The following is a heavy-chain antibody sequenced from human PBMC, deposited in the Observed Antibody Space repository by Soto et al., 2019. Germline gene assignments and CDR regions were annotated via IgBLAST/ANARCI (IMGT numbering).Heavy chain of an antibody. CDR1: GGSISSGGYS. V-gene: IGHV4-30-2*01. CDR2: IYHSGST. J-gene: IGHJ4*02. CDR3: ARSPGYCSGGSCYSVWPNFDY. Sequence: TSETLSLTCAVSGGSISSGGYSWSWIRQPPGKGLEWIGYIYHSGSTYYNPSLKSRVTISVDRSKNQFSLKLSSVTAADTAVYYCARSPGYCSGGSCYSVWPNFDYWGQGTLVTVSS. D-gene: IGHD2-15*01.